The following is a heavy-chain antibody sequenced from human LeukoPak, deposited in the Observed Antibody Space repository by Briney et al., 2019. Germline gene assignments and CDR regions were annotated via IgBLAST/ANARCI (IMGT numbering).Heavy chain of an antibody. Sequence: SETLSLTCTVSGGSISSSSYYWGWIRQPPGKGLEWIGSIYYSGSTYYNPSLKSRVTISVDPSKNQFSLKLSSVTAADTAVYYCATTQGLVRGYWGQGTLVTVSS. V-gene: IGHV4-39*01. CDR3: ATTQGLVRGY. CDR2: IYYSGST. D-gene: IGHD6-19*01. J-gene: IGHJ4*02. CDR1: GGSISSSSYY.